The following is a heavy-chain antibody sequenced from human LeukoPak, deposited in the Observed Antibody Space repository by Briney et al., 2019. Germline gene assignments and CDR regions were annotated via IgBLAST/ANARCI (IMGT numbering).Heavy chain of an antibody. V-gene: IGHV1-58*01. CDR1: GITSSTSS. Sequence: SVKVSCKASGITSSTSSVQWLRQARGQGLEWIGWIVLGSGITNYAQKFQERVTITRDMSTTTAYMHLSSLRSEDTAVYYCAAAQLAYYYNYSMEDWGQGTTVTVSS. D-gene: IGHD1-1*01. J-gene: IGHJ6*02. CDR2: IVLGSGIT. CDR3: AAAQLAYYYNYSMED.